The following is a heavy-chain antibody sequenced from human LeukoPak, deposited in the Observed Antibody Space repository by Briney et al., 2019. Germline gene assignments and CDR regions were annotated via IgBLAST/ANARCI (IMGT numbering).Heavy chain of an antibody. V-gene: IGHV1-18*01. CDR1: GGTFSSYA. D-gene: IGHD3-3*01. J-gene: IGHJ6*03. CDR2: ISAYNGNT. Sequence: ASVKVSCKASGGTFSSYAISWVRQAPGQGLEWMGWISAYNGNTNYAQKLQGRVTMTTDTSTSTAYMELRSLRSDDTAVYYCARSYYDFWSGYLGVSTPYYYYYMDVWGKGTTVTVSS. CDR3: ARSYYDFWSGYLGVSTPYYYYYMDV.